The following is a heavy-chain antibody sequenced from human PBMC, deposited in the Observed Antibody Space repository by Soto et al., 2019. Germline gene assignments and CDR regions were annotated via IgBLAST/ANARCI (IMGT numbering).Heavy chain of an antibody. Sequence: GGSLRLSCAASGFTFSNAWMNWVRQAPGKGLEWVGRIKSKTDGGTTDYAAPVKGRFTISRDDSKNTLYLQMNSLKTEDTAVYYCTTHNGLYYYGSGSYARYYYYGMDVWGQGTTVTVSS. CDR2: IKSKTDGGTT. CDR3: TTHNGLYYYGSGSYARYYYYGMDV. CDR1: GFTFSNAW. J-gene: IGHJ6*02. D-gene: IGHD3-10*01. V-gene: IGHV3-15*07.